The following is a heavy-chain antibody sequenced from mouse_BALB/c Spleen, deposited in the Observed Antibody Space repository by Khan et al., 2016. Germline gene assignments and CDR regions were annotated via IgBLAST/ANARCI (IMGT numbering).Heavy chain of an antibody. CDR1: GYPFTNYG. CDR3: AREDWDGYAMDY. J-gene: IGHJ4*01. Sequence: QLVQSGPELKKPGETVKISCKASGYPFTNYGMNWVKQAPGKGLKWMGWINTYTGQPTYDDDFKGRFAFSLETSATTAYLQINSLKNEDTATYFCAREDWDGYAMDYWGQGTSVTVSS. V-gene: IGHV9-3-1*01. CDR2: INTYTGQP. D-gene: IGHD4-1*01.